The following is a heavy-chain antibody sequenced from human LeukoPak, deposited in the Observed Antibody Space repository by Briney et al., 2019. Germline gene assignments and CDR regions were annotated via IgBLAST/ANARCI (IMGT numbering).Heavy chain of an antibody. CDR3: ARRGNCSGGSCYSRGGFDY. CDR1: GYTFTSYG. CDR2: IIPIFGTA. D-gene: IGHD2-15*01. J-gene: IGHJ4*02. Sequence: GASVKVSCKASGYTFTSYGISWVRQAPGQGLEWMGGIIPIFGTANYAQKFQGRVTITTDESTSTAYMELSSLRSEDTAVYYCARRGNCSGGSCYSRGGFDYWGQGTLVTVSS. V-gene: IGHV1-69*05.